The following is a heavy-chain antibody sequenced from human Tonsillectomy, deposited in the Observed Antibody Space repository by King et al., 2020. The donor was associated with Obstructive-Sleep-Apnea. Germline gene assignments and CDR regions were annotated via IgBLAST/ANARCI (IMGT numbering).Heavy chain of an antibody. Sequence: QLQESGPGLVKPSGTLSLTCAVSGGSISSTYWWSWVRQPPGKGLEWIGEIYHSGSTNYNPSLKSRVTISVDKSKKQFSLNFSSVTAADTAVYYCARVTWRPAYSGMAVWGQGTTVTVSS. CDR3: ARVTWRPAYSGMAV. D-gene: IGHD2-2*01. CDR2: IYHSGST. CDR1: GGSISSTYW. J-gene: IGHJ6*02. V-gene: IGHV4-4*02.